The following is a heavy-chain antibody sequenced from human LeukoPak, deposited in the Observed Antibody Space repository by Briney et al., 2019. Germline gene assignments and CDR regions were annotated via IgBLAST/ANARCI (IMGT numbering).Heavy chain of an antibody. Sequence: SETLSLTCAVSGYSLSSGYYWGWIRQPPGKGLEWIGSIYHSGSTYYNPSLKSRVTISVDTSKNQFSLKVSSVTAADTAVYYCARDSQSVVAADYWGQGTLVTVSS. CDR1: GYSLSSGYY. D-gene: IGHD2-15*01. J-gene: IGHJ4*02. CDR3: ARDSQSVVAADY. V-gene: IGHV4-38-2*02. CDR2: IYHSGST.